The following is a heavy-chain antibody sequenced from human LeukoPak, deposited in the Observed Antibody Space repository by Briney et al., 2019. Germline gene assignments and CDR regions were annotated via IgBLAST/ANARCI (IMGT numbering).Heavy chain of an antibody. CDR2: IYYSGST. D-gene: IGHD3-10*01. J-gene: IGHJ4*02. V-gene: IGHV4-61*01. Sequence: SETLSLTCTVSGGSVSSGSYYWSWIRQPPGKGLEWIGYIYYSGSTNYNPSLKSRVTISVDTSKNQFSLKLSSVTAADTAVYYCARVTHSGWSRYYFDYWGQGTLVTVSS. CDR1: GGSVSSGSYY. CDR3: ARVTHSGWSRYYFDY.